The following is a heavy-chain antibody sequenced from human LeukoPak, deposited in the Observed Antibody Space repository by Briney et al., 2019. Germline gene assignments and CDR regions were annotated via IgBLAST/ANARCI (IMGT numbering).Heavy chain of an antibody. V-gene: IGHV1-69*06. CDR2: IIPIFGTA. D-gene: IGHD6-19*01. CDR3: ATRGRSSGFYFDY. Sequence: SVKVSCKASGGTVSSYAISWVRQAPGQGLEWMGGIIPIFGTAIYAQKFQGRVTMTEDTSTDTAYMELSSLRSEDTAVYYCATRGRSSGFYFDYWGQGTLVTVSS. J-gene: IGHJ4*02. CDR1: GGTVSSYA.